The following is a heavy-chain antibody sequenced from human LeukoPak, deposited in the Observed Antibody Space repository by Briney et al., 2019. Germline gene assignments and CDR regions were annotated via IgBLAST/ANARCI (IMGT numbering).Heavy chain of an antibody. D-gene: IGHD6-6*01. V-gene: IGHV4-34*01. CDR2: INHSGST. J-gene: IGHJ4*02. CDR1: GGSFSGYY. Sequence: PSETLSLTCAVYGGSFSGYYWGWIRQPPGKGLEWIGEINHSGSTNYNPSLKSRVTISVDTSKNQFSLKLSSVTAADTAVYYCARGVGQLVRDFDYWGQGTLVTVSS. CDR3: ARGVGQLVRDFDY.